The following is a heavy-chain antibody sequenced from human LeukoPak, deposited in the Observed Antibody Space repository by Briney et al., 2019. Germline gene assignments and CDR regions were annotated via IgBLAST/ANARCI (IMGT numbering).Heavy chain of an antibody. CDR3: ARGWASEAFDY. D-gene: IGHD3-16*01. Sequence: GGSLRLSCAASGFTFSSYSINWVRQAPGRGLEWVSSISSSSSYIYYADSVKGRFTISRDNAKNSLYLQMDSLRAEDTAVYYCARGWASEAFDYWGQGILVTVSS. J-gene: IGHJ4*02. V-gene: IGHV3-21*01. CDR1: GFTFSSYS. CDR2: ISSSSSYI.